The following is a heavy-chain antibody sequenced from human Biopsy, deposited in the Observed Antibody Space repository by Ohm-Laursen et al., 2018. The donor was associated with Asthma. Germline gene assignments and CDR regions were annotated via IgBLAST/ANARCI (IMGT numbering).Heavy chain of an antibody. CDR1: GFTFSKNG. CDR3: ARISICRTTTCYSYFSYSMDV. V-gene: IGHV3-33*01. D-gene: IGHD2-2*01. J-gene: IGHJ6*02. CDR2: IWYDGSNK. Sequence: SLRLSCSASGFTFSKNGMHWVRQAPGKGLEWVAVIWYDGSNKYYADSVRGRFTISRDNSNTVFLQMNSLRAEDTAVYYCARISICRTTTCYSYFSYSMDVWGQGTTVTVSS.